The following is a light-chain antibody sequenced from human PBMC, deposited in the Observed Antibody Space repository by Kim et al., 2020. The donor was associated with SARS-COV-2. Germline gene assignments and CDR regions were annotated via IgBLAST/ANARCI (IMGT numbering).Light chain of an antibody. V-gene: IGLV3-1*01. Sequence: VSPGQTASITCSGDKLGDKYACWYQQKPGQSPVLVTYQDSKRPSGIPERFSGSNSGNTATLTISGTQAMDEADYYCQAWDSSTVVFGGGTQLTVL. CDR2: QDS. CDR3: QAWDSSTVV. J-gene: IGLJ2*01. CDR1: KLGDKY.